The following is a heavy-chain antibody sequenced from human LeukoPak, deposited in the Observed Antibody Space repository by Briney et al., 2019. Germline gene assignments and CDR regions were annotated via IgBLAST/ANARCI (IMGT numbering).Heavy chain of an antibody. CDR1: GFTFSSYS. Sequence: GGSLRLSCAASGFTFSSYSMNWVRQAPGKGLEWVAVISYDGSNKYYADSVKGRFTISRDNSKNTLYLQMNSLRAEDTAVYYCANDLGLGDWGQGTLVTVSS. J-gene: IGHJ4*02. V-gene: IGHV3-30*18. CDR2: ISYDGSNK. D-gene: IGHD7-27*01. CDR3: ANDLGLGD.